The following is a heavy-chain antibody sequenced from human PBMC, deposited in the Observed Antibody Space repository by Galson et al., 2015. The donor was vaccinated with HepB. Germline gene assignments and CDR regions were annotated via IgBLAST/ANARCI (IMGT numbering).Heavy chain of an antibody. CDR2: ISWNSGSI. J-gene: IGHJ4*02. V-gene: IGHV3-9*01. D-gene: IGHD6-13*01. CDR1: GFTFDDYA. CDR3: AKGGIAAAGTFDRGFDY. Sequence: SLRLSCAASGFTFDDYAMHWVRQAPGKGLGWVSGISWNSGSIGYADSVKGRFTISRDNAKNSLYLQMNSLRAEDTALYYCAKGGIAAAGTFDRGFDYWGQGTLVTVSS.